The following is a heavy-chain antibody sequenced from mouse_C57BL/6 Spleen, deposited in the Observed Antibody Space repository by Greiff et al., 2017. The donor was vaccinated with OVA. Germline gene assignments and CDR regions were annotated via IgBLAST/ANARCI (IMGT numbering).Heavy chain of an antibody. V-gene: IGHV2-9-1*01. CDR3: ATHYDSRPAQYYFDY. Sequence: VQGVESGPGLVAPSQCLSITCTVSGFSLTSYAISWVRQPPGKGLEWLGVIWTGGGTNYNSALKSRLSISKDNSKSQVFLKMNSLQTDDTARYYCATHYDSRPAQYYFDYWGQGTTLTVSS. CDR2: IWTGGGT. CDR1: GFSLTSYA. D-gene: IGHD2-4*01. J-gene: IGHJ2*01.